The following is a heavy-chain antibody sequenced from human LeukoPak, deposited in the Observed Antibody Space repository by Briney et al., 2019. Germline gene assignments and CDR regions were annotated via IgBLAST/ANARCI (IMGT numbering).Heavy chain of an antibody. V-gene: IGHV3-74*01. D-gene: IGHD1-26*01. J-gene: IGHJ6*03. Sequence: PGGSLRLPCAASGFTFSSYWMHWVRQAPGKGLVWVSRINSDGSSTSYADSVKGRFTISRDNAKNTLYLQMNSLRAEDTAVYYCARAPPESGYYYYMDVWGKGTTVTVSS. CDR3: ARAPPESGYYYYMDV. CDR1: GFTFSSYW. CDR2: INSDGSST.